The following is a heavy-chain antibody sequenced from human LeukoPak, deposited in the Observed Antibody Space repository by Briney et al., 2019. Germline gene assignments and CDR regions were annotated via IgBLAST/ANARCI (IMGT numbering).Heavy chain of an antibody. CDR1: GFTFSSYW. CDR3: AKRGLAAALFR. V-gene: IGHV3-23*01. J-gene: IGHJ4*02. Sequence: PGGSLRLSCAASGFTFSSYWMSWVRQAPGKGLEWVSDISGSGGSTYYADSVKGRFTISRDNSKNTLYLQMNRLRAEDTAVYYCAKRGLAAALFRWGQGTLVTVSS. D-gene: IGHD6-13*01. CDR2: ISGSGGST.